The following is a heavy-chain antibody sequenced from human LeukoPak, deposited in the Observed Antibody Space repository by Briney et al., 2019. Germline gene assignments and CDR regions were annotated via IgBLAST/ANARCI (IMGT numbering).Heavy chain of an antibody. CDR3: ARAGHYDILTGYDFDY. CDR2: IYYTGGT. D-gene: IGHD3-9*01. Sequence: SQTLSLTCSVSGGSITSSSYYWAWIRQSPEKGLEWIGSIYYTGGTYYSPSLKSRVTISVDTSKNQFSLKLSSVTAADTAVYYCARAGHYDILTGYDFDYWGQGTLVTVSS. V-gene: IGHV4-39*01. CDR1: GGSITSSSYY. J-gene: IGHJ4*02.